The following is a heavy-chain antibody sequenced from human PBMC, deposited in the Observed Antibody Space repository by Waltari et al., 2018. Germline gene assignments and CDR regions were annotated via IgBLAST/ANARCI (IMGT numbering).Heavy chain of an antibody. V-gene: IGHV4-39*01. CDR1: GGSISSSTYY. J-gene: IGHJ4*02. CDR3: ASMLHCGGDCYSVDY. D-gene: IGHD2-21*01. Sequence: LQLQESGPGLVKPSETLSLTCTVSGGSISSSTYYWGWLRQPPGKGLEWVGCIYYSGSTYYNPSLKSRVTISVDTSKNQFSLKLSAVTAADTAVYYCASMLHCGGDCYSVDYWGQGTLVTVSS. CDR2: IYYSGST.